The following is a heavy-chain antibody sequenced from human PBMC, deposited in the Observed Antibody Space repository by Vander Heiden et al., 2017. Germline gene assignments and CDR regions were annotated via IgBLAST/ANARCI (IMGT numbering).Heavy chain of an antibody. Sequence: EVQPVESGGGLVQPGGSLKLSCPASAFTFSGSGMHWVRQACGKGLGWVGSIRSKANSYATAYAASVKGRFTISRDDSKNTAYLQMNSLKTEDTAVYYCTSSYSSSWYDLYFDYWGQGTLVTVSS. J-gene: IGHJ4*02. CDR3: TSSYSSSWYDLYFDY. CDR2: IRSKANSYAT. V-gene: IGHV3-73*01. CDR1: AFTFSGSG. D-gene: IGHD6-13*01.